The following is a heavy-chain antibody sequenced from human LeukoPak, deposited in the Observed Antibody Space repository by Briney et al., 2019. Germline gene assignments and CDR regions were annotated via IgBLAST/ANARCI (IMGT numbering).Heavy chain of an antibody. D-gene: IGHD5-18*01. CDR3: ARDSRGYSYGPNTDY. Sequence: PGGSLRLSCEASGFTFSSYGMHWVRQAPGKGLEWVAVISYDGSNKYYVDSVKGRFTISRDISRNSLYLQMDSLRVEDTAMYYCARDSRGYSYGPNTDYWGQGTLVAVSS. V-gene: IGHV3-30*03. CDR2: ISYDGSNK. J-gene: IGHJ4*02. CDR1: GFTFSSYG.